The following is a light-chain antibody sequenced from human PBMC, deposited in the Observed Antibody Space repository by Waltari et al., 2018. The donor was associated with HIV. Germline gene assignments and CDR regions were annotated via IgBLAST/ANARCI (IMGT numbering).Light chain of an antibody. CDR2: DVS. CDR3: SSYTSSSPYA. Sequence: QSALTQPASVSGSPGQSIPISCTGTSSDVGGYNYVSWYQQHPGKAPKLMIYDVSKRPAGVSHRFSGSKSRNTASLTISGLQAYDEADYYCSSYTSSSPYAFRTATKVTVL. J-gene: IGLJ1*01. V-gene: IGLV2-14*03. CDR1: SSDVGGYNY.